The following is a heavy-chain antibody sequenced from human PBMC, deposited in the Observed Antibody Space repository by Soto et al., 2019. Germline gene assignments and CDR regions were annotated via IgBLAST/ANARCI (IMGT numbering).Heavy chain of an antibody. Sequence: GGSLRLSCSASGFTFISNAMHWVLQAPWKGLEYVSAISSNGGSTYYADSVKDRFTISRDNSKNTLYLQMSSPRTEDTAVYYCVKDRGATIKTVGMDVWGQGTTVTVSS. V-gene: IGHV3-64D*08. CDR3: VKDRGATIKTVGMDV. D-gene: IGHD1-26*01. CDR2: ISSNGGST. J-gene: IGHJ6*02. CDR1: GFTFISNA.